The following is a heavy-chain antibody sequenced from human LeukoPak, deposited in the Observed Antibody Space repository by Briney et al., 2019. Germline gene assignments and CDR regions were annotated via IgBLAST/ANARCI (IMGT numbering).Heavy chain of an antibody. CDR3: ARTYRSSTSCYYYYGMDV. V-gene: IGHV4-59*05. J-gene: IGHJ6*02. Sequence: PSETLSLTCTVSGGSISSYYWSWIRQPPGKGLEWIGSIYYSGSTYYNPSLKSRVTISVDTSKNQFSLKLSSVTAADTAVYYCARTYRSSTSCYYYYGMDVWGQGTTVTVSS. CDR1: GGSISSYY. D-gene: IGHD2-2*01. CDR2: IYYSGST.